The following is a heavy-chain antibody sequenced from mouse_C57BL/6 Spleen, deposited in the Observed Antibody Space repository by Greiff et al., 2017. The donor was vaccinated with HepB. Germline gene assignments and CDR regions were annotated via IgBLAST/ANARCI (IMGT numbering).Heavy chain of an antibody. CDR2: ISNGGGST. J-gene: IGHJ4*01. V-gene: IGHV5-12*01. D-gene: IGHD1-2*01. Sequence: EVKLMESGGGLVQPGGSLKLSCAASGFTFSDYYMYWVRQTPEKRLEWVAYISNGGGSTYYPETVKGRLNIPRDNAKNTLYLQMSRLKSKDTSMYYCARHPLGYVNYYYAMDYWGQGTSVTVSS. CDR1: GFTFSDYY. CDR3: ARHPLGYVNYYYAMDY.